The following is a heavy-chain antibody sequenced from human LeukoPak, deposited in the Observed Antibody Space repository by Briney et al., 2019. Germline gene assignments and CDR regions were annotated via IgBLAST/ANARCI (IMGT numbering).Heavy chain of an antibody. J-gene: IGHJ4*02. D-gene: IGHD1-26*01. CDR2: INHSGST. V-gene: IGHV4-34*01. CDR3: ARRGTSGSYYVDY. Sequence: PSETLSLTCAVYGGSFSGYYWSWIRQPPGKGLEWIGEINHSGSTNYNPSLKSRVTISVDTSKNQFSLKLSSVTAADTAVYYCARRGTSGSYYVDYWGQGTLVTVSS. CDR1: GGSFSGYY.